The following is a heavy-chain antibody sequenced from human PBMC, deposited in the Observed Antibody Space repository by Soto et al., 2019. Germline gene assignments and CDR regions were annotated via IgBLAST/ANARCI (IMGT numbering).Heavy chain of an antibody. D-gene: IGHD6-13*01. V-gene: IGHV3-30-3*02. J-gene: IGHJ6*02. CDR3: AKPTPVESAAGTSGYYYGMDV. CDR1: GFTFSSYA. CDR2: ISYDGSNK. Sequence: GGSLRLSCAASGFTFSSYAMHWVRQAPGKGLEWVAVISYDGSNKYYADSVKGRFTISRDNSKNTLYLQMNSLRAEDTAVYYCAKPTPVESAAGTSGYYYGMDVWGQGTTVTVSS.